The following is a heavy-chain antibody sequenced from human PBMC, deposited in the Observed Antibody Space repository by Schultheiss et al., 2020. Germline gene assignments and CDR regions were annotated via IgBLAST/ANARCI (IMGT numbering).Heavy chain of an antibody. CDR3: ATDSPRGSYIAARPPYYYYYMDV. J-gene: IGHJ6*03. V-gene: IGHV1-8*02. CDR2: MNPNSGNT. CDR1: GYTFTSYG. Sequence: ASVKVSCKASGYTFTSYGISWVRQAPGQGLEWMGWMNPNSGNTGYAQKFQGRVTMTRNTSISTAYMELSSLRSEDTAVYYCATDSPRGSYIAARPPYYYYYMDVWGKGTTVNVSS. D-gene: IGHD6-6*01.